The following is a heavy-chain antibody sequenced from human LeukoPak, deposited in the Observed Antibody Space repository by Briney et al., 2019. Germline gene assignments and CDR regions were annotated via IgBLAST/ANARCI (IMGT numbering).Heavy chain of an antibody. D-gene: IGHD3-22*01. CDR1: GYTFTSYV. Sequence: ASVKVSCKASGYTFTSYVINWVRQATGQGLEWMGWMNPNSGNTGYAQKFQGRVTMTRNTSISTAYMELSSLRSEDTAVYYCARGKYYYEDLDYWGRGTLVTVSS. CDR3: ARGKYYYEDLDY. J-gene: IGHJ4*02. V-gene: IGHV1-8*01. CDR2: MNPNSGNT.